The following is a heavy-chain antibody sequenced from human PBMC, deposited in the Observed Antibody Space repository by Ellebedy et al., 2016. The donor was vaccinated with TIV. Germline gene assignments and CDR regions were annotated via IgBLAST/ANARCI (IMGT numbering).Heavy chain of an antibody. Sequence: PGGSLRLSCAASGFTVSSNYMSRVRQAPGKGLEWVSVIYSGGSTYYADSVKGRFTISRDNSKNTLYLQMNSLRAEDTAVYYCARAVPYDSSGMESDAFDIWGQGTMVTVSS. CDR3: ARAVPYDSSGMESDAFDI. J-gene: IGHJ3*02. D-gene: IGHD3-22*01. CDR2: IYSGGST. CDR1: GFTVSSNY. V-gene: IGHV3-66*01.